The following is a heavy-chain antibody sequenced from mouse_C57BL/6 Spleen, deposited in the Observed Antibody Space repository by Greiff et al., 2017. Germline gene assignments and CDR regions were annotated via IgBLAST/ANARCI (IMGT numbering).Heavy chain of an antibody. V-gene: IGHV1-81*01. J-gene: IGHJ4*01. CDR2: IYPRSGNT. CDR3: ARYDYDGYYAMDY. CDR1: GYTFTSYG. D-gene: IGHD2-4*01. Sequence: VQLQQSGAELARPGASVKLSCKASGYTFTSYGISWVKQRPGQGLEWIGEIYPRSGNTYYNEKFKGKATLTADKSSSTAYMALRSLTSEDSAVYFCARYDYDGYYAMDYWGQGTSVTVSS.